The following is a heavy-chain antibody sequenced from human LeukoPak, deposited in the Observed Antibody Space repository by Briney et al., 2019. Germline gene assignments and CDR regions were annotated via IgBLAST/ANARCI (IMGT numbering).Heavy chain of an antibody. CDR2: IYPGDSDT. V-gene: IGHV5-51*01. D-gene: IGHD3-10*01. CDR3: ARRGSSVGSFDY. J-gene: IGHJ4*02. Sequence: GESLKISCKGSGYSFTNYWIGWVRQTPGKALEWMGIIYPGDSDTRYSPSFQGQVTISADKSISTAYLQCSSLKASDTAIYYCARRGSSVGSFDYWGQGTLVTVSS. CDR1: GYSFTNYW.